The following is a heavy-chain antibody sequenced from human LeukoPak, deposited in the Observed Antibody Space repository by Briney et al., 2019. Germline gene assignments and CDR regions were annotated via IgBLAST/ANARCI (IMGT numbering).Heavy chain of an antibody. D-gene: IGHD5-18*01. J-gene: IGHJ4*02. CDR3: ASGYSYGFFGY. V-gene: IGHV3-48*01. CDR2: ISTSSNTI. Sequence: GGSLRLSCAASGFTFSSYNMNWVRQAPGKGLEWVSYISTSSNTIYYADSVKGRFTISRDNAKNSLYLQMNDLRAEDTAVYYCASGYSYGFFGYWGQGTLVTVSS. CDR1: GFTFSSYN.